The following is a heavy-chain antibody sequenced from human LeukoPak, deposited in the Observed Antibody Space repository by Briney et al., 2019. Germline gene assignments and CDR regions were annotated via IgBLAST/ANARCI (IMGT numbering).Heavy chain of an antibody. CDR3: ARERLRFLEWSPSNFDY. V-gene: IGHV1-8*01. Sequence: ASVQVSCKASGYTFTSYDINWVRQAPGQGLEWMGWMNANSGNTGYAQKFQGRLTMTRNPSTSTAYMELSSPRSEDTAVYYCARERLRFLEWSPSNFDYWGQGTLVTVSS. D-gene: IGHD3-3*01. J-gene: IGHJ4*02. CDR2: MNANSGNT. CDR1: GYTFTSYD.